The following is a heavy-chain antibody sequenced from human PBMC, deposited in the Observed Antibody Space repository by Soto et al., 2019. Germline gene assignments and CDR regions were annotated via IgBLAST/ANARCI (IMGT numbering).Heavy chain of an antibody. CDR1: GFTFSTYA. Sequence: QVQLVESGGGGVQTGRSLRLSCAASGFTFSTYAMHWVRKAPGRGLEWMAVISYDGGNKYYADSVKGRFTISRDNSKNTVYLQMNSLRPEETAVYYCARDGVQQWLSYYFGYWGQGTRVTVSS. CDR2: ISYDGGNK. J-gene: IGHJ4*02. D-gene: IGHD6-19*01. CDR3: ARDGVQQWLSYYFGY. V-gene: IGHV3-30-3*01.